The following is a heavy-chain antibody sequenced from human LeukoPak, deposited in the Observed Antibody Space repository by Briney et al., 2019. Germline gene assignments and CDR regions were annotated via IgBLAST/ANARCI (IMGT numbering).Heavy chain of an antibody. Sequence: GGSLRLSWAPSGFSLSNNWMHSARQAPGKGLVWVSRIHADGNSRGYADFVEGRFTISRDNDENTLYLQMNSLRAEDTAVYYCVRSCSISGSCYGWFVPWGQGTLVTVSS. CDR3: VRSCSISGSCYGWFVP. CDR1: GFSLSNNW. D-gene: IGHD2-2*01. CDR2: IHADGNSR. V-gene: IGHV3-74*01. J-gene: IGHJ5*02.